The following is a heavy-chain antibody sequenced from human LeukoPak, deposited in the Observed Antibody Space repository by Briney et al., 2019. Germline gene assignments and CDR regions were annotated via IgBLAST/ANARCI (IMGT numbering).Heavy chain of an antibody. CDR1: GFTFSSYA. Sequence: GRSLRLSCAASGFTFSSYAMSWVRQAPGKGLEWVSAISGSGGSTYYADSVKGRFTISRDNSKNTLYLQMNSLRAEDTAVYYCAKVWMVRGVITPDRRYYFDYWGQGTLVTVSS. J-gene: IGHJ4*02. V-gene: IGHV3-23*01. D-gene: IGHD3-10*01. CDR3: AKVWMVRGVITPDRRYYFDY. CDR2: ISGSGGST.